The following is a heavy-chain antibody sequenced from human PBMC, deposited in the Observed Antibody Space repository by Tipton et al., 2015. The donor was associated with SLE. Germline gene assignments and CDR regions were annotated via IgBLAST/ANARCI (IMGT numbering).Heavy chain of an antibody. CDR2: IYYSGSS. CDR1: GGSISSSSYY. V-gene: IGHV4-39*07. Sequence: TLSLTCTVSGGSISSSSYYWGWIRQPPGKGLEWIGRIYYSGSSYYNPSLKSRVTISVDTSKNQFSLKLSSVTAADTAVYYCARDHLPGGYYYYMDVWGKGTTVTVSS. CDR3: ARDHLPGGYYYYMDV. J-gene: IGHJ6*03. D-gene: IGHD3-10*01.